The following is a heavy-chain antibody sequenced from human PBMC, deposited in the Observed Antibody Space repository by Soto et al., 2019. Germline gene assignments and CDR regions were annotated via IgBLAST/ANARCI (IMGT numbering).Heavy chain of an antibody. D-gene: IGHD3-22*01. J-gene: IGHJ5*02. CDR1: GGSISSSNW. Sequence: SETLSLTCAVSGGSISSSNWWSWVRQPPGKGLEWIGEIYHSGSTNYNPSLKSRVTISVDKSKNQFSLKLSSVTAADTAVYYCAIAITRYYYDSSGYHWFDPWGQGTLVTVSS. CDR2: IYHSGST. V-gene: IGHV4-4*02. CDR3: AIAITRYYYDSSGYHWFDP.